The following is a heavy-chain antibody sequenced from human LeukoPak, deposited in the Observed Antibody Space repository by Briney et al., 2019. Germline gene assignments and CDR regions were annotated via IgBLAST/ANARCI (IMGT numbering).Heavy chain of an antibody. J-gene: IGHJ3*02. Sequence: GGSLRLSCAASGFTFSSYGMHWVRQAPGKGLEWVAVIWYDGSNKYYADSVKGRFTISRDNSKNTLYLQMNSLRAEDTAVYYCAKDQSSMATIKGDAFDIWGQGTMVTVSS. D-gene: IGHD5-24*01. CDR3: AKDQSSMATIKGDAFDI. CDR1: GFTFSSYG. V-gene: IGHV3-33*06. CDR2: IWYDGSNK.